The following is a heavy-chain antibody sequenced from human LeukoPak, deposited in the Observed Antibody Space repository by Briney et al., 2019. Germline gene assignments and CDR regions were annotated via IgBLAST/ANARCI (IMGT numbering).Heavy chain of an antibody. CDR3: VMDTDV. J-gene: IGHJ6*02. CDR1: GFIFSSYW. D-gene: IGHD5-18*01. V-gene: IGHV3-7*05. Sequence: PGGSLRLSCAASGFIFSSYWMNWVRQAPGKGLEWVANIKEDGGAKYYVDSVKGRFTISRDNAKNSLYLQMNSLRAEDTAVYYCVMDTDVWGQGTTVTVSS. CDR2: IKEDGGAK.